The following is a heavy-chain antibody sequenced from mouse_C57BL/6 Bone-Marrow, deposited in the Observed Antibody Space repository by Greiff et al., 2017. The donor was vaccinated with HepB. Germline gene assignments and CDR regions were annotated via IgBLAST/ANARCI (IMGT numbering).Heavy chain of an antibody. CDR3: ARDRQLRLQGFDY. Sequence: EVKLVESGPGLVKPSQSLSLTCSVTGYSITSGYYWNWIRQFPGNKLEWMGYISYDGSNNYNPSLKNRISITRDTSKNQFFLKLNSVTTEDTATYYCARDRQLRLQGFDYWGQGTTLTVSS. D-gene: IGHD3-2*02. CDR1: GYSITSGYY. CDR2: ISYDGSN. V-gene: IGHV3-6*01. J-gene: IGHJ2*01.